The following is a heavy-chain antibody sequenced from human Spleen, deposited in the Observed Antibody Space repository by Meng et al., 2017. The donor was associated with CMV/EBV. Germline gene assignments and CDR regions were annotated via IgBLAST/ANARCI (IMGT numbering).Heavy chain of an antibody. CDR3: ARFDIDVEGFYGMNV. V-gene: IGHV4-59*01. CDR2: IYYSGYT. CDR1: GGSMSSYY. J-gene: IGHJ6*02. D-gene: IGHD5-12*01. Sequence: SETLSLTCSVSGGSMSSYYWSWIRQPPGKGLEWIGYIYYSGYTNYNPSLKSRVTISVDTSKNQFSLKLSSVTAADTAVYYCARFDIDVEGFYGMNVWGQGTTVTVSS.